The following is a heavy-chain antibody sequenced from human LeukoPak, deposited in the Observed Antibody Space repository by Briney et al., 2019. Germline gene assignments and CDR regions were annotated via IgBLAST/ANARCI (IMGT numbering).Heavy chain of an antibody. V-gene: IGHV3-23*01. J-gene: IGHJ4*02. CDR2: ISGSGGST. Sequence: GGSLRLSCAASGFTFSSYAMSWVRQAPGKGLEWVSAISGSGGSTYYADSVKGRFTISRDNSKNTLYLQMNSLRAEDTAVYYCAKSPRVVVVRGYYFDYWGQGTLVTVSS. CDR1: GFTFSSYA. CDR3: AKSPRVVVVRGYYFDY. D-gene: IGHD3-22*01.